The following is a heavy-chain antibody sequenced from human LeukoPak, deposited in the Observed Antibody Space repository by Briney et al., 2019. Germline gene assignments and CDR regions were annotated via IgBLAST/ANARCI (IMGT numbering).Heavy chain of an antibody. CDR1: RYTLTGYY. V-gene: IGHV1-2*02. J-gene: IGHJ4*02. Sequence: ASVKVSCKASRYTLTGYYIHWVRQAPGQGLEWMGWINPNSGGTNYAQKFQDRVTMTRDTSISTAYMELSRLRSDDTAVYYCARGGVGATAYWGQGTLVTVSS. CDR3: ARGGVGATAY. CDR2: INPNSGGT. D-gene: IGHD1-26*01.